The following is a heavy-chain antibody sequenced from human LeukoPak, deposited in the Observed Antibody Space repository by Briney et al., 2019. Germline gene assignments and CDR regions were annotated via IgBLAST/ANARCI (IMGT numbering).Heavy chain of an antibody. CDR3: ARDLPLDTTMPYY. CDR1: GGSVSSGSYY. CDR2: IYYSGIT. D-gene: IGHD5-18*01. J-gene: IGHJ4*02. V-gene: IGHV4-61*01. Sequence: SETLSLTCAVSGGSVSSGSYYWSWIRQPPGKGLEWIGCIYYSGITNYNPSLKSRVTILVDTSKNQISLKLSSVTAADTAVYYCARDLPLDTTMPYYWGQGTLVTVSS.